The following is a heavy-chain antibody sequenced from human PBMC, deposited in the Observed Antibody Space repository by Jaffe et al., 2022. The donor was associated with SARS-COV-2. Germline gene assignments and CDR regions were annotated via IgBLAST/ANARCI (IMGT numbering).Heavy chain of an antibody. CDR1: GFTFSSYA. Sequence: EVQLLESGGGLVQPGGSLRVSCAASGFTFSSYAMSWVRQAPGKGLEWVSAINGGGDVTYFADSVKGRFTISRDNSKNTLYLQMNSLRAEDTAVYYCARDLGGGTPSGHWGQGTLVTVSS. D-gene: IGHD3-16*01. CDR3: ARDLGGGTPSGH. V-gene: IGHV3-23*01. J-gene: IGHJ4*02. CDR2: INGGGDVT.